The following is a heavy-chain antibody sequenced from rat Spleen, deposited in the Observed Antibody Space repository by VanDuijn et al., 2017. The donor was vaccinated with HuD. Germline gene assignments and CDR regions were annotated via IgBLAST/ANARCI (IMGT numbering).Heavy chain of an antibody. Sequence: EVQLVESGGTLVQPGGSLKLSCEASGFTFSNYGMHWIRQAPTKGLEWVASISPSGARSNYRDSVKGRFTISRDNAKSTLYLQMDSLRSEDSATYYCATDGYYDGTYYSVYVMDARGQGASVTVSS. CDR2: ISPSGARS. V-gene: IGHV5-19*01. CDR3: ATDGYYDGTYYSVYVMDA. J-gene: IGHJ4*01. CDR1: GFTFSNYG. D-gene: IGHD1-12*02.